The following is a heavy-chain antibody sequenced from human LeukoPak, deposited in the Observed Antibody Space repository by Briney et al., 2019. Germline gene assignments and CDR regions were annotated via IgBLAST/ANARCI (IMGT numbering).Heavy chain of an antibody. CDR3: AKDHTAPERRFGWFDP. V-gene: IGHV3-21*01. Sequence: GGSLRLSCAASGFTFDDYAMHWVRQAPGKGLEWVSSISSSSSYIYYADSVKGRFTISRDNAKNSLYLQMNSLRAEDTAVYYCAKDHTAPERRFGWFDPWGQGTLVTVSS. CDR1: GFTFDDYA. J-gene: IGHJ5*02. CDR2: ISSSSSYI. D-gene: IGHD1-1*01.